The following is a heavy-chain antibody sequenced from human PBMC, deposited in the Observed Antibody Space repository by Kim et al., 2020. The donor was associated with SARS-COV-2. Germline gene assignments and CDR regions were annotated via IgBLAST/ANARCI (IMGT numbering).Heavy chain of an antibody. V-gene: IGHV4-34*01. CDR3: ARRYKPDWYVGTH. J-gene: IGHJ4*02. Sequence: SETLSLTCAVSGGPFTDHYWSWIRQPPGKGLEWIGEINHSENTAYNPSLKSRVAISVDTSKKEVSLRLYSVTAADTAVYFCARRYKPDWYVGTHWGQGTLVTVSS. D-gene: IGHD3-9*01. CDR1: GGPFTDHY. CDR2: INHSENT.